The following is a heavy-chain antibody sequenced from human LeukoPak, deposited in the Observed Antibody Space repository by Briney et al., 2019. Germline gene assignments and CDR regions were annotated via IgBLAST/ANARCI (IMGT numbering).Heavy chain of an antibody. CDR2: ISGSGGST. J-gene: IGHJ5*01. Sequence: GGSLRLSCAASGFTFSSYGMHWVRQAPGKGLEWVSAISGSGGSTYYADSVKGRFTISRDNSKNTLYLQMNSLRAEDTAVYYCAKGDRILTGYYNWFDSWGQGTLVTVSS. V-gene: IGHV3-23*01. D-gene: IGHD3-9*01. CDR1: GFTFSSYG. CDR3: AKGDRILTGYYNWFDS.